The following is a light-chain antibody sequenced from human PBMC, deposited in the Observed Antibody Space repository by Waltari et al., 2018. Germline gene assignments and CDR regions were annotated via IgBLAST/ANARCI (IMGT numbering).Light chain of an antibody. J-gene: IGLJ1*01. CDR2: DVS. V-gene: IGLV2-14*03. Sequence: QSALTQTASVSGSPGQSITISCTGTSSDVGAYNHVSWYQQNPGKAPKVMIYDVSNRTPGVSNLFSGSKSGNTASLSISGLQAEDEADYYCSSFTTSSTYVFGTGTKVTVL. CDR1: SSDVGAYNH. CDR3: SSFTTSSTYV.